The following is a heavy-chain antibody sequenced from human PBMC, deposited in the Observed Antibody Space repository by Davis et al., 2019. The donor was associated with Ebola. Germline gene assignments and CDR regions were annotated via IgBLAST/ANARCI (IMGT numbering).Heavy chain of an antibody. Sequence: ASVKVSCKASGYTFTGYYIHWVRQAPGQGLEWMGRINPNSGGTDYAQKFQGRVTMTRDTSMSTAYMELSSLRSEDTAVYYCASTYYDFWSGRKDYWGQGTLVTVSS. CDR3: ASTYYDFWSGRKDY. CDR1: GYTFTGYY. D-gene: IGHD3-3*01. CDR2: INPNSGGT. V-gene: IGHV1-2*06. J-gene: IGHJ4*02.